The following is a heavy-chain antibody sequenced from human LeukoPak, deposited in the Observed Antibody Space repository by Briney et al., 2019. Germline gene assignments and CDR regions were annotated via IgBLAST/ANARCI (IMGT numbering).Heavy chain of an antibody. CDR2: ISAYNGNT. CDR3: ARDPVRISPYDSSGYYPN. J-gene: IGHJ4*02. V-gene: IGHV1-18*01. CDR1: GYTFTSYG. Sequence: APVKVSCKASGYTFTSYGISWVRQAPGQGLEWMGWISAYNGNTNYAQKLQGRVTMTTDTSTSTAYMELRSLRSDDTAVYYCARDPVRISPYDSSGYYPNWGQGTLVTVSS. D-gene: IGHD3-22*01.